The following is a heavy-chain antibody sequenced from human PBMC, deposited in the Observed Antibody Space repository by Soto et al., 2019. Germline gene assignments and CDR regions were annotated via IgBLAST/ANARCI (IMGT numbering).Heavy chain of an antibody. V-gene: IGHV3-53*01. CDR3: ARARSTAAGLCDY. D-gene: IGHD6-13*01. J-gene: IGHJ4*02. Sequence: EVQLVESGGGLIQPGGSLRLSCAASGFTVSSNYMTWVRQAPGKGLEWVSAIYSGGSTYYADSVKGRFTISRDNSKNTLYLQMNILRAEDTAVYYCARARSTAAGLCDYWGLGTLVTVSS. CDR2: IYSGGST. CDR1: GFTVSSNY.